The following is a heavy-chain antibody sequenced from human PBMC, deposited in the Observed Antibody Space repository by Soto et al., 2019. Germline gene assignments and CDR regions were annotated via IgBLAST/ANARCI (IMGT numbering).Heavy chain of an antibody. CDR2: IYYSGST. CDR1: GGSITSGDYY. CDR3: ARLLWSRGDWFDP. D-gene: IGHD3-10*01. V-gene: IGHV4-61*08. Sequence: SETLSLTCTVSGGSITSGDYYWSWIRQPPGKGLEWIGYIYYSGSTNYNPSLKSRVTISVDTSKNQFSLKLSSVTAADTAVYYCARLLWSRGDWFDPWGQGTLVTVSS. J-gene: IGHJ5*02.